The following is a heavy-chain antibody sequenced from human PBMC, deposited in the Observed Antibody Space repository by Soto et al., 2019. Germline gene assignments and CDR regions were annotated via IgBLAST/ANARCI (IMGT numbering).Heavy chain of an antibody. CDR3: VRDSGWPILNFDS. CDR2: ASYDGSET. CDR1: GFDFRSYG. Sequence: GGSLRLSCAASGFDFRSYGIHWVRQAPGRGLEWAAAASYDGSETYYADSAKGRFTVSKEISKNTVFLQMNALRHEDTALYFCVRDSGWPILNFDSWGQGTLVTVSS. J-gene: IGHJ4*02. V-gene: IGHV3-30*03. D-gene: IGHD3-10*01.